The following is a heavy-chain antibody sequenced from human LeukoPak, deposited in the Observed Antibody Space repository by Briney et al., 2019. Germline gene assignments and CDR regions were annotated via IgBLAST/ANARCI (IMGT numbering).Heavy chain of an antibody. V-gene: IGHV4-59*01. J-gene: IGHJ6*03. D-gene: IGHD5-24*01. CDR1: GGSISSYY. CDR2: IYYSGST. CDR3: ARERDGYNYYYYYMDV. Sequence: ETLSLTCTVSGGSISSYYWSWIRQPPGKGLEWIGYIYYSGSTNYNPSLKSRVAISVDTSKNQFSLKLSSVTAADTAVYYCARERDGYNYYYYYMDVWGKGTTVTVSS.